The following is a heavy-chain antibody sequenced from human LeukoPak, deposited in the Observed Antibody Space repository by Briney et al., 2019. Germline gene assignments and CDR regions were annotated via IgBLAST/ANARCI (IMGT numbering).Heavy chain of an antibody. CDR2: ISDDGTFT. CDR3: ATESGTYSGTCFDY. Sequence: PGGSLRLSCAASGFTFSRYAMHWVRQAPGQGLEWVAVISDDGTFTLYGDSVRGRFAISRDSSKNTLYLQMNSLRPEDTAVYYCATESGTYSGTCFDYWGQGNLVTVSS. V-gene: IGHV3-30*09. CDR1: GFTFSRYA. D-gene: IGHD1-26*01. J-gene: IGHJ4*02.